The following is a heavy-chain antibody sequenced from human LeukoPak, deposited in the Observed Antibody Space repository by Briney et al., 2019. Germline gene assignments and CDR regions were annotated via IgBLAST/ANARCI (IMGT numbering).Heavy chain of an antibody. D-gene: IGHD2-2*01. CDR2: IYHSGST. CDR3: ARVTQLPPQLDY. V-gene: IGHV4-4*02. CDR1: GGSISSSNW. Sequence: PSETLSLTCTVSGGSISSSNWWSWVRQPPGKGLEWIGEIYHSGSTNYNPSLKSRVTISVDKSKNQFSLKLSSVTAADTALYYCARVTQLPPQLDYWGQGTMVTVSS. J-gene: IGHJ4*02.